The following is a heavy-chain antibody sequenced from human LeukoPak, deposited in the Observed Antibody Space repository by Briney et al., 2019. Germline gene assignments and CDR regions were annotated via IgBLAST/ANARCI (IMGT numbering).Heavy chain of an antibody. J-gene: IGHJ4*02. Sequence: ASVKVSCKASGYTFTSYYMHWVRQAPGQGLEWMGIINPSGGSTSYAQKFQGRVTMTRDMSTSKVYMELSSLRSEDTAVYYCARGRSDYYDSSGYYYLSYWGQGTLVTVSS. CDR2: INPSGGST. CDR1: GYTFTSYY. CDR3: ARGRSDYYDSSGYYYLSY. V-gene: IGHV1-46*01. D-gene: IGHD3-22*01.